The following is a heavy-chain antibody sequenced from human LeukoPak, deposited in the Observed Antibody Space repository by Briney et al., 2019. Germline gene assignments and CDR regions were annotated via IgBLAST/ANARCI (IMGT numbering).Heavy chain of an antibody. V-gene: IGHV4-34*01. CDR3: ARLRRWLGYYFDY. J-gene: IGHJ4*02. D-gene: IGHD6-19*01. CDR1: GGSFSGYY. Sequence: SETLSLTCAVYGGSFSGYYWSWIRQPPGKGLEWIGEINHSGSTNYNPSLKSRVTISVDTSKNQFSLKLSSVTAADTAVYYCARLRRWLGYYFDYWGQGTLVTVSS. CDR2: INHSGST.